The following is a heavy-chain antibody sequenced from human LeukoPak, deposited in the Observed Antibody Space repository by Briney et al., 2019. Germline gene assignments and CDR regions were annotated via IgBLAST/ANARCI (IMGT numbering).Heavy chain of an antibody. V-gene: IGHV4-39*07. D-gene: IGHD4-11*01. CDR1: GGSISSSSYY. Sequence: SETLSLTCTVSGGSISSSSYYWGWIRQPPGKGLEWIGSIYYSGSTYYNPPLKSRVTISVDTSKNQFSLKLSSVTAADTAVYYCARVAGMTTVDYWGQGTLVTVSS. J-gene: IGHJ4*02. CDR3: ARVAGMTTVDY. CDR2: IYYSGST.